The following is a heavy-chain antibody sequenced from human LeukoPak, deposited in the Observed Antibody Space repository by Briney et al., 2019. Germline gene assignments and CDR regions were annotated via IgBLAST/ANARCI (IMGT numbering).Heavy chain of an antibody. CDR1: GFTFTSYA. D-gene: IGHD6-13*01. J-gene: IGHJ4*02. V-gene: IGHV3-23*01. CDR3: AKSSAGRYFDY. CDR2: ISGSGGST. Sequence: GGSLRLSCAASGFTFTSYAMSWVRQAPGKGLEWVSIISGSGGSTYYADSVKGRFTISRDNSENTLYLQLNSLRAEDTAVYYCAKSSAGRYFDYWGQGTLVTVSS.